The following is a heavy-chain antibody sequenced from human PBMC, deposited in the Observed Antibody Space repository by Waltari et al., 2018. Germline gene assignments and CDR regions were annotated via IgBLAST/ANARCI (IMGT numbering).Heavy chain of an antibody. CDR3: AGYCNSPDCYYRASFGV. Sequence: QVQLRESGPGLVRPSETLSLTCEVSGFSINSAYYWGWIRHHPGKGLEWIGTIYQSGATLYNPSRTTVINVSVDMSKAHFLLSLCSVTAADTAVYYCAGYCNSPDCYYRASFGVWGQGTTVTVSS. J-gene: IGHJ3*01. V-gene: IGHV4-38-2*01. CDR2: IYQSGAT. D-gene: IGHD2-21*02. CDR1: GFSINSAYY.